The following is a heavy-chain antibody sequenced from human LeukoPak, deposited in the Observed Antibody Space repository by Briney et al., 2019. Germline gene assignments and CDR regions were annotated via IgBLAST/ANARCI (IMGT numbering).Heavy chain of an antibody. J-gene: IGHJ5*02. Sequence: SVKVSCKASGGTFSSYAISWVRQAPGQGLEWMGRIIPILGIANYAQKFQGRVTITADKSTSTAYMELSSLRSEDTAVYYCARDLVTADPNWFDPWGQGTLVTVSS. CDR3: ARDLVTADPNWFDP. CDR2: IIPILGIA. D-gene: IGHD2-21*02. V-gene: IGHV1-69*04. CDR1: GGTFSSYA.